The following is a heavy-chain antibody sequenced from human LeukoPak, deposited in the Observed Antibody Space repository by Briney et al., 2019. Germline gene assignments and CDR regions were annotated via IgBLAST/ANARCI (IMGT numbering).Heavy chain of an antibody. V-gene: IGHV6-1*01. CDR1: GDSVSSNSAA. Sequence: SQTLSLTCAISGDSVSSNSAAWNWIRQSPSRGLEWLGRTYYRSKWYNDYAVSVKSRITIKPDTSKNQFCLQLNSVTHEDTAVYYCARDYYDSSGYYDALRYFDYWGQGTLVTVSS. CDR2: TYYRSKWYN. D-gene: IGHD3-22*01. CDR3: ARDYYDSSGYYDALRYFDY. J-gene: IGHJ4*02.